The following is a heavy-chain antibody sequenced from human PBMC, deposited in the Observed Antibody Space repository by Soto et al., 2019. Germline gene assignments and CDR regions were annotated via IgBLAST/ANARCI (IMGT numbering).Heavy chain of an antibody. Sequence: QVQLQESGPGLVKPSDALSLTCTVSGASISSYYWTWIRQLPGKGLEWIGFIYYSGSTNYNPSLTSRVTMSVDTSKNQFPLKLSSVTAADTAVYYCARVGHPPSSDYWGQGTLVTVSS. V-gene: IGHV4-59*01. J-gene: IGHJ4*02. CDR2: IYYSGST. CDR3: ARVGHPPSSDY. CDR1: GASISSYY. D-gene: IGHD2-2*01.